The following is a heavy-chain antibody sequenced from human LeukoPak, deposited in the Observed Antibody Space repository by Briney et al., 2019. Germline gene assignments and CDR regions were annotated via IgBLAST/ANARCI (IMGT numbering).Heavy chain of an antibody. CDR1: GYTFTSYG. CDR2: ISAYNGNT. D-gene: IGHD4-11*01. J-gene: IGHJ6*02. V-gene: IGHV1-18*01. CDR3: ARDYSMASVDYYGMDV. Sequence: ASVKVSCKASGYTFTSYGISWVRQAPGQGLEWMGWISAYNGNTNYAQKLQGRVTMTTDTSTSTAYMELRSLRSDDTAVYYCARDYSMASVDYYGMDVWGQGTTVTVSS.